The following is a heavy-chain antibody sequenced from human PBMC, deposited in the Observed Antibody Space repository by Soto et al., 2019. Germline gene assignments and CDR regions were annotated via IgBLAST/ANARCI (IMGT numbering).Heavy chain of an antibody. CDR1: GFTFSSYG. CDR3: ARDLGYSSSLLYYGMDV. D-gene: IGHD6-6*01. J-gene: IGHJ6*02. Sequence: QVQLVESGGGVVQPGRSLRLSCAASGFTFSSYGMHWVRQAPGKGLEWVAVIWYDGSNKYYADSVKGRFTISRDNSKNTLSLQMNSTRAEDTAVYYCARDLGYSSSLLYYGMDVWGQGTTVTVSS. V-gene: IGHV3-33*01. CDR2: IWYDGSNK.